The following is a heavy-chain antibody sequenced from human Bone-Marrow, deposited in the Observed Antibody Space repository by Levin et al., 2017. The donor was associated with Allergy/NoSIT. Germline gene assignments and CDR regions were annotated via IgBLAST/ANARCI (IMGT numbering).Heavy chain of an antibody. D-gene: IGHD6-13*01. V-gene: IGHV1-69*13. CDR3: ARAINSLEITAAVNS. J-gene: IGHJ4*02. CDR2: LIPLFGSA. Sequence: ASVKVSCKASGGTFNSYAINWVRQAPGQGLEWMGGLIPLFGSANYAQKFRARVTITADESTSTAYMELSSLRSEDTAIYYCARAINSLEITAAVNSWGQGTLVTVSS. CDR1: GGTFNSYA.